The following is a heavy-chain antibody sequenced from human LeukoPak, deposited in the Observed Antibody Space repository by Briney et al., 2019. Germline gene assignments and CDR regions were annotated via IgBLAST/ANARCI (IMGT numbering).Heavy chain of an antibody. CDR2: INPNSGGT. D-gene: IGHD3-3*02. J-gene: IGHJ4*02. V-gene: IGHV1-2*02. CDR1: GYTFTGYY. CDR3: ASGLRFISGGKEDND. Sequence: ASVKASCKASGYTFTGYYMHWVRQAPGQGLEWMGWINPNSGGTNYAQKFQGRVTMTRDTSISTAYMELSRLRSDDTAVYYCASGLRFISGGKEDNDWGEETRVTVSS.